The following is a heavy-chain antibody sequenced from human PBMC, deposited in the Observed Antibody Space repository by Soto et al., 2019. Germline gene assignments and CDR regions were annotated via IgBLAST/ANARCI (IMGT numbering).Heavy chain of an antibody. CDR1: GFTFSNAW. CDR2: IKSKTDGGTT. V-gene: IGHV3-15*07. J-gene: IGHJ6*02. Sequence: EVQLVESGGGLVKPGGSLRLSCAASGFTFSNAWMNWVRQAPGKGLEWVGRIKSKTDGGTTDYAAPVKGRFTISRDDSKNTLYLQMNSLKTEDTAVYYCTTDPNYYDSSGPQARYYYYGMDVWGQGTTVTVSS. CDR3: TTDPNYYDSSGPQARYYYYGMDV. D-gene: IGHD3-22*01.